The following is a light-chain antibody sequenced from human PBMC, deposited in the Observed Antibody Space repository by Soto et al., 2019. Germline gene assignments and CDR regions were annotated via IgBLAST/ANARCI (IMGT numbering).Light chain of an antibody. CDR1: QIVRSSY. J-gene: IGKJ1*01. CDR2: GAS. Sequence: EFVLTQSPGTLSLSPGERATLSCRASQIVRSSYLAWYQQKPGQAPRLLIYGASSRATGIPDRFSGSGSGTEFILTISSLQSEDFAVYYCQQYDDWPETFGQGTMVDIK. CDR3: QQYDDWPET. V-gene: IGKV3-20*01.